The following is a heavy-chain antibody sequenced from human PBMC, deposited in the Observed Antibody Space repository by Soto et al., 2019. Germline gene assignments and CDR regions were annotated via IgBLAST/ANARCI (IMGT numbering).Heavy chain of an antibody. V-gene: IGHV4-34*01. J-gene: IGHJ6*02. Sequence: PSETLSLTCTVSGGSISSYYWSWIRQPPGKGLEWIGEINHSGSTNYNPSLKSRVTISVDTSKNQFSLKLSSVTAADTAVYYCARVGFNWNDDYYGMDVWGQGTTVTVSS. D-gene: IGHD1-20*01. CDR3: ARVGFNWNDDYYGMDV. CDR2: INHSGST. CDR1: GGSISSYY.